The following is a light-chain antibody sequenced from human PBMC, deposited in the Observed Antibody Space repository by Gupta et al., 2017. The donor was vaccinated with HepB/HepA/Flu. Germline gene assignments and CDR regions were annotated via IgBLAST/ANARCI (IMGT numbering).Light chain of an antibody. V-gene: IGLV2-11*01. CDR1: SSDVGAYNS. CDR3: CSYTASDTWV. CDR2: DVS. Sequence: SAPTQPRSVSGSPGQSVTISCTGTSSDVGAYNSVSWYQHHPAKAPKLIIYDVSKWPSGVPDRFSGSKCGNTASLTISGRQEEEEADYYCCSYTASDTWVFGGGTKLTVL. J-gene: IGLJ3*02.